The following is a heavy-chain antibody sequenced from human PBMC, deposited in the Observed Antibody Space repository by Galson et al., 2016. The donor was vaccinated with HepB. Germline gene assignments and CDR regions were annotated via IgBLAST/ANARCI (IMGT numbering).Heavy chain of an antibody. CDR1: GFTVSSNY. CDR3: ARSSGWYGYFQH. Sequence: SLRLSCAASGFTVSSNYMSWVRQAPGKGLEWVSAIYSAGGTFYADSEKGRFSISRDNSKNTVYLQMNSLRAEDTAVYYCARSSGWYGYFQHWGQGTLVTVSS. D-gene: IGHD6-19*01. V-gene: IGHV3-53*01. J-gene: IGHJ1*01. CDR2: IYSAGGT.